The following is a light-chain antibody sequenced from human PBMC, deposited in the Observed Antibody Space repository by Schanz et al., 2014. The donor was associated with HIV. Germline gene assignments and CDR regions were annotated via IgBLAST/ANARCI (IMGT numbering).Light chain of an antibody. CDR2: DAA. Sequence: EVVMTQSPATLSVSPGERATLSCRASQSISFNVAWYQQKPGQDPRLVMYDAATRATGIPARFSGSRSGTEFTLTINSLQSEDSAVYFCQQFNLWPVTFGQGTRLEIK. CDR1: QSISFN. J-gene: IGKJ5*01. V-gene: IGKV3-15*01. CDR3: QQFNLWPVT.